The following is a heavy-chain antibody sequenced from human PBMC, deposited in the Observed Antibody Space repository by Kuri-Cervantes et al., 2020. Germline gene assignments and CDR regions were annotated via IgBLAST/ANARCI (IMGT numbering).Heavy chain of an antibody. CDR2: ISYDGSNK. V-gene: IGHV3-30-3*01. Sequence: LSLTCAASGFTFSSYAMHWVRQAPGKGLEWVAVISYDGSNKYYADSAKGRFTISRDNSKNTLYLQMNSLRAEDTAVYYCARDYRGSYTGAHYWGQGTLVTVSS. CDR1: GFTFSSYA. D-gene: IGHD1-26*01. CDR3: ARDYRGSYTGAHY. J-gene: IGHJ4*02.